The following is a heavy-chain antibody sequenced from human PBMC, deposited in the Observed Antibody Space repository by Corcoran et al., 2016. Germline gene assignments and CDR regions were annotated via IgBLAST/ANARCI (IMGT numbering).Heavy chain of an antibody. V-gene: IGHV1-2*02. Sequence: QVQLVQSGAEVKKPGASVKVSRKASGYTFTGYYMHWVRQAPGQGLEWMGWINPNSGGTNYAQKFQGRVTMTRDTSISTAYMELSRLRSGDTAVYYCARAGLGGPPTRAFDIWGQGTMVTVSS. CDR3: ARAGLGGPPTRAFDI. CDR2: INPNSGGT. J-gene: IGHJ3*02. D-gene: IGHD4-17*01. CDR1: GYTFTGYY.